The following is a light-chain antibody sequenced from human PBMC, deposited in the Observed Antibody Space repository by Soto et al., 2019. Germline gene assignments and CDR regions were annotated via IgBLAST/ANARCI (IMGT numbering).Light chain of an antibody. J-gene: IGKJ5*01. V-gene: IGKV1-9*01. Sequence: DIQTTQSPSSLSASVGDRVAITCRASQGIRSYLAWYQQKPGEAPKLLISIASILQSGVPSRFSGSGSGTDFVLTISSLQPEDSATYYCQQLDSMPITFGQGTRLEIK. CDR1: QGIRSY. CDR2: IAS. CDR3: QQLDSMPIT.